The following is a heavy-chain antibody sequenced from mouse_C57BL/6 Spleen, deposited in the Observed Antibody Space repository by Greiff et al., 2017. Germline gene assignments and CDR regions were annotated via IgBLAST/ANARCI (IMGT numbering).Heavy chain of an antibody. D-gene: IGHD2-14*01. CDR3: ARQGEYDGTYYYAMDY. CDR1: GFSLTSYG. Sequence: VQLQESGPGLVAPSQSLSITCTVSGFSLTSYGVHWVRQPPGKGLEWLVVIWSDGSTTYNSALKSRLSISKDNSKSQVFLKMNSLQTDDTAMYYCARQGEYDGTYYYAMDYWGQGTSVTVSS. J-gene: IGHJ4*01. V-gene: IGHV2-6-1*01. CDR2: IWSDGST.